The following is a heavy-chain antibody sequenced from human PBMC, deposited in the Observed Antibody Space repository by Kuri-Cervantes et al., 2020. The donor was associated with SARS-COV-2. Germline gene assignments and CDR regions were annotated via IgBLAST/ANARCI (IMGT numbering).Heavy chain of an antibody. CDR2: IYYSGSI. CDR1: GGSINSYS. J-gene: IGHJ4*02. CDR3: ASQGVGAHRGQDY. Sequence: SETLSLTCTVSGGSINSYSWSWIRQPPGKGLEWIGYIYYSGSINYNPSLKNRVTISVDTSKNQFSLKLSSVTAADTAVYYCASQGVGAHRGQDYWGQGTLVTVSS. V-gene: IGHV4-59*01. D-gene: IGHD1-26*01.